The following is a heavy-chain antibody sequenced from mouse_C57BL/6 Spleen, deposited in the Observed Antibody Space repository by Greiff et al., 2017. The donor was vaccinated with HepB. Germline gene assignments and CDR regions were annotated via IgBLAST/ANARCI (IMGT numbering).Heavy chain of an antibody. CDR3: ARNAHYYGSSYGYFDY. Sequence: LQLQQSGPGLVQPSQSLSITCTVSGFSLTSYGVHWVRQSPGKGLEWLGVIWSGGSTDYNAAFISRLSISKDNSKSQVFFKMNSLQADDTAIYYCARNAHYYGSSYGYFDYWGQGTTLTVSS. V-gene: IGHV2-2*01. CDR1: GFSLTSYG. J-gene: IGHJ2*01. D-gene: IGHD1-1*01. CDR2: IWSGGST.